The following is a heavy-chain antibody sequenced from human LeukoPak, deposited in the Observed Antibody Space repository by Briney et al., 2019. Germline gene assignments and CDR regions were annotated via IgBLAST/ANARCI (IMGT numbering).Heavy chain of an antibody. V-gene: IGHV3-74*01. J-gene: IGHJ4*02. Sequence: GGSLRLSCVVSGFTFNSHAMSWVRQAPGKGLVWVSRISPTGSTTSYADSVKGRFTVSRDNAKNTLYLQVNNLRAEDTAVYYCARGPNSNWSGLDFWGQGTLLTVSS. CDR2: ISPTGSTT. D-gene: IGHD6-6*01. CDR1: GFTFNSHA. CDR3: ARGPNSNWSGLDF.